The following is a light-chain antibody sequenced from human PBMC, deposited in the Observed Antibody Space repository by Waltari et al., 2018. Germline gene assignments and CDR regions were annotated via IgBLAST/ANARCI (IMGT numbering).Light chain of an antibody. CDR3: QQYKTYPLT. CDR1: PGLSSN. Sequence: DIQMTQSPSSLSASVGDTVTITCRASPGLSSNLAWYQQNPEEAPKSLIYAASTLQSGVPSRFSGSGSGTDFTLTITSLQPEDFGTYYCQQYKTYPLTFGGGTRVEIK. J-gene: IGKJ4*01. CDR2: AAS. V-gene: IGKV1D-16*01.